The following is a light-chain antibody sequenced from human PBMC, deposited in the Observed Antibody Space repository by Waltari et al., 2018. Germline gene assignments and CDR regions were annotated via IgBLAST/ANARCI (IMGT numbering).Light chain of an antibody. CDR1: ALSPKY. CDR2: ADS. Sequence: SYELTQPPSVSVSPGQTASITCSGHALSPKYAHWYHQKSGQAPVLVIFADSKRPSGIPERISGSSSGTMDTLTLSGAQLEDEGDYYCLSPDSSGTYVVFGGGTKLTVL. V-gene: IGLV3-10*01. CDR3: LSPDSSGTYVV. J-gene: IGLJ2*01.